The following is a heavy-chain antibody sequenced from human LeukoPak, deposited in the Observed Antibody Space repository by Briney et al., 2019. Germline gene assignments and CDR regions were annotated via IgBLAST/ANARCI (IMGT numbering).Heavy chain of an antibody. J-gene: IGHJ4*02. CDR1: GFSFSSYG. CDR2: INYDGNNK. CDR3: ARDRDSRSYYILY. V-gene: IGHV3-30*02. D-gene: IGHD3-10*01. Sequence: GGSLRLSCAASGFSFSSYGIHWVRQAPGKGLEWVAFINYDGNNKYFADSVKGRFTISRDNSKNTVYLEMNSLRDGDAAVYYCARDRDSRSYYILYWGQGTLVTVSS.